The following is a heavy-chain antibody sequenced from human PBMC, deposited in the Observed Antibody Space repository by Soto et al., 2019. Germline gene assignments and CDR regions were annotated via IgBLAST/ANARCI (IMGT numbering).Heavy chain of an antibody. D-gene: IGHD4-17*01. CDR2: INPSGGST. CDR1: GYTFTSYY. J-gene: IGHJ4*02. Sequence: ASVKVSCKASGYTFTSYYRHWVRQAPGQGLEWMGIINPSGGSTSYAQKFQGRVTMTRDTSTSTVYMELSSLRSEDTAVYYCARDLPPTVTTDYWGQGTLVTVSS. CDR3: ARDLPPTVTTDY. V-gene: IGHV1-46*01.